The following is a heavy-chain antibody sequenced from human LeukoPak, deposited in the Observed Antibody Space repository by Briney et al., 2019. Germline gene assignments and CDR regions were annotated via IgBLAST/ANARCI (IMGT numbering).Heavy chain of an antibody. V-gene: IGHV3-23*01. Sequence: QPGASLRLSCAASGFTFSSYAMSWVRQAPGKGLEWVSVISRSGGSTYYADSVKGRFTISRDNSKNTLYMQMNSLRAEDTAVYYCAILVVVVPAAPYGMDVWGQGTTVTVSS. J-gene: IGHJ6*02. CDR3: AILVVVVPAAPYGMDV. CDR2: ISRSGGST. D-gene: IGHD2-2*01. CDR1: GFTFSSYA.